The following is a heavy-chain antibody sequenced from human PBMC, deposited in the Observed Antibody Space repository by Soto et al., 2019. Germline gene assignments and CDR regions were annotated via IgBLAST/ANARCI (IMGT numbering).Heavy chain of an antibody. D-gene: IGHD4-4*01. J-gene: IGHJ4*02. CDR1: GFTFSTYW. CDR3: AGWGGHDYNY. CDR2: INPDGNVG. V-gene: IGHV3-7*03. Sequence: EVQLLGSGGGLVQPGGSLRLSCVGSGFTFSTYWMNWVRQAPGKGLEWVANINPDGNVGTYVDSVRGRFTTSRDNAKNSLYLQMHSLIADDTAVYFCAGWGGHDYNYWGQGIMVTVSS.